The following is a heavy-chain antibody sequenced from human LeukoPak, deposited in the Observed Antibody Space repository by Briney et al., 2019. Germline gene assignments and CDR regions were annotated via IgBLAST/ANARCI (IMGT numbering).Heavy chain of an antibody. D-gene: IGHD2-2*01. CDR1: GFTFTDYW. J-gene: IGHJ3*02. Sequence: HPGGSLRLSCAASGFTFTDYWMTWVRQAPGKGPEWVANIKEDGSERYYVDSVKGRFTISRDNVENSLYLQMNSLRAGDTAVYYCARGDCSSTSCYFAVHSDAFDIWGQGTMVTVSS. CDR3: ARGDCSSTSCYFAVHSDAFDI. CDR2: IKEDGSER. V-gene: IGHV3-7*01.